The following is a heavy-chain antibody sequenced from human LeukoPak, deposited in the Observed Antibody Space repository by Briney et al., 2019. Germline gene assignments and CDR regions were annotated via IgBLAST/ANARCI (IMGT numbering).Heavy chain of an antibody. Sequence: GESLRLSCTASGFNFSTYWMTWVRQVPGKGLEWVANIKEDGSEIYYVDAVKGRFSTSRDNAKTSLYLQMHSLSVADTGLYYCVTDQTGRHPYFFDYWGQGTLVTVSS. V-gene: IGHV3-7*01. CDR2: IKEDGSEI. J-gene: IGHJ4*02. D-gene: IGHD3-10*01. CDR3: VTDQTGRHPYFFDY. CDR1: GFNFSTYW.